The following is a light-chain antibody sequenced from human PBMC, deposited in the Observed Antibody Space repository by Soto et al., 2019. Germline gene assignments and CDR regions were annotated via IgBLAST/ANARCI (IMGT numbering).Light chain of an antibody. Sequence: DIQMTQSPSTLSASVGDRVTITCRASQSISSWLAWYQQKPGKAPKLLIYKASSLESGVPSRFSGSGSGTKFTLTISSLQPDDFATYYCQQYNSFPKFGQGTKVEIK. CDR3: QQYNSFPK. V-gene: IGKV1-5*03. J-gene: IGKJ1*01. CDR1: QSISSW. CDR2: KAS.